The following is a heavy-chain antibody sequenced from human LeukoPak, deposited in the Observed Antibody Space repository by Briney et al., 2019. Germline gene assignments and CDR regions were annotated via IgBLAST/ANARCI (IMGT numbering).Heavy chain of an antibody. CDR3: ARKRPNYFDY. J-gene: IGHJ4*02. Sequence: GGSLRLSCAASGFTFSSYAMSWVRQAPGKGLEWVSAIRDSGSSTHYADSVKGRFTTSRDNAENSLYLQMNSLRAEDTALYYCARKRPNYFDYWGQGTLVTVSS. V-gene: IGHV3-23*01. CDR1: GFTFSSYA. CDR2: IRDSGSST.